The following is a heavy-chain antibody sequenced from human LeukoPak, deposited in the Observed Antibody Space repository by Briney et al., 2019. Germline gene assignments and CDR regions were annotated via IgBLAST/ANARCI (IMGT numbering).Heavy chain of an antibody. J-gene: IGHJ4*02. CDR2: MSSSDDGR. Sequence: GGSLRLSCATSGFSFSSYAMSWVRQAPGKGLEWVSAMSSSDDGRYYADSVKGRFTISRDNSKNTLYLQMNSLRAEDTAVYYCARVSSGYYFSVDYWGQGTLVTVSS. CDR3: ARVSSGYYFSVDY. D-gene: IGHD3-22*01. V-gene: IGHV3-23*01. CDR1: GFSFSSYA.